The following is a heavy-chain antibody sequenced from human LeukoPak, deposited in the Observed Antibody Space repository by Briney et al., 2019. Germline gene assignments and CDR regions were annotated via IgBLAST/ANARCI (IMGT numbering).Heavy chain of an antibody. CDR2: ISAYNGNT. J-gene: IGHJ6*02. CDR3: ARANLLWFGELFSNYYGMDV. Sequence: ASVKVSCKASGYTFTSYGISWVRQAPGQGLEWMGWISAYNGNTNYAQKLQGRVTMTTDTSTSTAYMELRSLRSGDTAVYYCARANLLWFGELFSNYYGMDVWGQGTTVTVSS. V-gene: IGHV1-18*01. CDR1: GYTFTSYG. D-gene: IGHD3-10*01.